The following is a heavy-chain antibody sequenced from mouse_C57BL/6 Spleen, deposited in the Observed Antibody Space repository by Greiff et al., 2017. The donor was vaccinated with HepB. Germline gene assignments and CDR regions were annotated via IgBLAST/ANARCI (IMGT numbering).Heavy chain of an antibody. CDR3: ARDVGRNYGDYFDY. J-gene: IGHJ2*01. Sequence: EVKLQESGPGLVKPSQSLSLTCSVTGYSITSGYYWNWIRQFPGNKLEWMGYISYDGSNNYNPSLKNRISITRDTSKNQFFLKLNSVTTEDTATYYCARDVGRNYGDYFDYWGQGTTLTVSS. D-gene: IGHD1-1*01. CDR2: ISYDGSN. CDR1: GYSITSGYY. V-gene: IGHV3-6*01.